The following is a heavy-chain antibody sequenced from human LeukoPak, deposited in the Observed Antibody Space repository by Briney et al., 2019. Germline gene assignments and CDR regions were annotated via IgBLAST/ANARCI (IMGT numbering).Heavy chain of an antibody. J-gene: IGHJ6*03. D-gene: IGHD2-8*02. Sequence: SETLSLTCTVSGGSISSGSYCWSWIRQPAGKGLEWIGRIYTSGSTNYNPSLKSRVTISVDTSKNQFSLKLSSVTAADTAVYYCAREYWESVPSPITNYYYYYMDVWGKGTTVTVSS. CDR1: GGSISSGSYC. CDR2: IYTSGST. CDR3: AREYWESVPSPITNYYYYYMDV. V-gene: IGHV4-61*02.